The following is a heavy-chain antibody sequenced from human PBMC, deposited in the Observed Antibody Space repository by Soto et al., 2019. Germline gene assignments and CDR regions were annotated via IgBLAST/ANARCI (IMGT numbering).Heavy chain of an antibody. Sequence: ASVKVSCKTSGYTLTSYAMHWVRQAPGQRLEWMGWINAGNGNTKYSQKFQGRVTITRDTSASTAYMELSSLRSEDTAVYYCARDGVMVATYYFDYWGQGTLVTVSS. CDR3: ARDGVMVATYYFDY. CDR1: GYTLTSYA. V-gene: IGHV1-3*01. D-gene: IGHD5-12*01. CDR2: INAGNGNT. J-gene: IGHJ4*02.